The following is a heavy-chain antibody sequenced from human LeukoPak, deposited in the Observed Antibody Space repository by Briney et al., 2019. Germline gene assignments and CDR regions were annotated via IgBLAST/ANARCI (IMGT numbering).Heavy chain of an antibody. D-gene: IGHD4-11*01. Sequence: PSETLSLTCTVSGGSISSYYWSWIRQPPGKGLEWIGYIYYSGSTNYNPSLKSRVTISVDTSKNQFSLKLSSVTAADTAVYYCAIASYDYSNSGAFDIWGQGTMVTVSS. CDR3: AIASYDYSNSGAFDI. CDR2: IYYSGST. CDR1: GGSISSYY. J-gene: IGHJ3*02. V-gene: IGHV4-59*01.